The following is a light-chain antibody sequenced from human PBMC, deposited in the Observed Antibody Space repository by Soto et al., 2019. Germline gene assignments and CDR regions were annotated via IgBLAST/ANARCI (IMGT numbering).Light chain of an antibody. V-gene: IGKV3-20*01. CDR3: RQYGRSLGFA. CDR1: QSVSSNF. CDR2: GAS. J-gene: IGKJ4*01. Sequence: ELVLTQSPGTLSLSPGARATLSCRSSQSVSSNFLAWYQEKPGQAPRLLIYGASSRATGIPDRFSGSGSGTDFTLTIRRLEPEDLAVYYCRQYGRSLGFAFGGGSKVAIK.